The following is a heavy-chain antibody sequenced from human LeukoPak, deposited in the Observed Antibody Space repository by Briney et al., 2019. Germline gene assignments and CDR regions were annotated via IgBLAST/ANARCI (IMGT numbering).Heavy chain of an antibody. CDR2: ISSSSSYI. D-gene: IGHD5-18*01. Sequence: GGSLRLSCAASRFTFSSYSMNWVRQAPGKGLEWVSSISSSSSYIYYADSVKGRFTISRDNAKNSLYLQMNSLRAEDTAVYYCAREGPTAMVTYGAFDYWGQGTLVTVSS. CDR3: AREGPTAMVTYGAFDY. CDR1: RFTFSSYS. V-gene: IGHV3-21*01. J-gene: IGHJ4*02.